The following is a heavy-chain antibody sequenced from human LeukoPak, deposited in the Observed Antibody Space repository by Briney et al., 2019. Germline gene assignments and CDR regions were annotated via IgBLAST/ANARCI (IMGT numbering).Heavy chain of an antibody. D-gene: IGHD3-10*01. CDR3: ARGGFGFPDDAFDI. Sequence: GASVKVFCKASGYTFTSYGISWVRQAPGQGLEWMGWVSAYNGNTNYAQKLQGRVTMTTDTSTSTAYMELRSLRSDDTAVYYCARGGFGFPDDAFDIWGQGTMVTVSS. CDR1: GYTFTSYG. V-gene: IGHV1-18*04. CDR2: VSAYNGNT. J-gene: IGHJ3*02.